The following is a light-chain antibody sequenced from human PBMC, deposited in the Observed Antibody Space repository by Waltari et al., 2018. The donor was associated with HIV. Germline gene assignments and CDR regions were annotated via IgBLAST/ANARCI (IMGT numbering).Light chain of an antibody. CDR3: HQDHSFPMT. V-gene: IGKV3D-7*01. CDR2: DAS. Sequence: EVVLTPSPATLSLSPGESATLSCRASQSISIAYVSWYQQKPGQAPRLLIYDASTRASGVPLRFSGSGSETDFTLTITSLQPEDFAVYYCHQDHSFPMTFGQGTKVEIK. CDR1: QSISIAY. J-gene: IGKJ1*01.